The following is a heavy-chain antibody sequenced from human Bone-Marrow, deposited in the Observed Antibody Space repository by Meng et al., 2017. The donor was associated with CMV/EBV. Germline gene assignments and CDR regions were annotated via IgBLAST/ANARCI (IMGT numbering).Heavy chain of an antibody. CDR2: FNTYTGNP. CDR1: GYSFTTYG. D-gene: IGHD3-3*01. CDR3: ARGRPYYDFWSGYYRGGWFDP. V-gene: IGHV7-81*01. J-gene: IGHJ5*02. Sequence: ASVKVSCKASGYSFTTYGMNWVPQAPGQGLEWMGWFNTYTGNPTYAQGFTGRFVFSMDTSASTAYMELSSLRSEDTAVYYCARGRPYYDFWSGYYRGGWFDPWGQGTLVTVSS.